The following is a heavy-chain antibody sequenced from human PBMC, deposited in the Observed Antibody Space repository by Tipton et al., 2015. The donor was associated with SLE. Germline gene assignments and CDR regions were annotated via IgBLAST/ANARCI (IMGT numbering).Heavy chain of an antibody. J-gene: IGHJ4*02. D-gene: IGHD1-26*01. V-gene: IGHV3-53*05. CDR1: GFNLNTSG. Sequence: SLRLSCAASGFNLNTSGMHWVRQAPGKGLEWVSVIYSGGNTNYADSVKGRFTISRDNSKNMLYLQMNSLRTEDTAVYYCARAPSGRVVGTPTGHGYWGQGTLVTVSS. CDR2: IYSGGNT. CDR3: ARAPSGRVVGTPTGHGY.